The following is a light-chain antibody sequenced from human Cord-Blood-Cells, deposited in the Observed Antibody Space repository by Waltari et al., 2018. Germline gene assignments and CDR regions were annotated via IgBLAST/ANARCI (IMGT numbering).Light chain of an antibody. CDR3: SSYTSSSTLV. Sequence: QSALTQPASVSGSPGQSITISCTGTSSALVGYNYFSWYQQHPGKAPKLMIYDVSKRPSGVSNRFSGSKSGNTASLTISGLQAEDEANYYCSSYTSSSTLVFGGGTKLTVL. CDR1: SSALVGYNY. J-gene: IGLJ3*02. V-gene: IGLV2-14*01. CDR2: DVS.